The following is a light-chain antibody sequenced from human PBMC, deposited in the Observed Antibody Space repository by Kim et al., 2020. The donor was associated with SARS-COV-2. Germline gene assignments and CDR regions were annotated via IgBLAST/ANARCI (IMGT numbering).Light chain of an antibody. J-gene: IGLJ3*02. CDR1: SSSIGNNP. Sequence: QSALTQPPSVSGTPGQRVTISCSGSSSSIGNNPVSWYQQLPETAPKLLIYGDDQRPSGVPGRFSGSKSGTSASLAISGLQSGDDADYFCATWDDSLYGRVFGGGTRLTVL. V-gene: IGLV1-44*01. CDR2: GDD. CDR3: ATWDDSLYGRV.